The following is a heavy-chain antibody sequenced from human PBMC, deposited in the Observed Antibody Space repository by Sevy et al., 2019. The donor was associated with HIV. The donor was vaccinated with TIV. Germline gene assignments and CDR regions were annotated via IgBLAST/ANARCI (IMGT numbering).Heavy chain of an antibody. CDR2: ISAYNGNT. D-gene: IGHD3-22*01. Sequence: ASVKVSCKASGYTFTSYGISWVRQAPGQGLEWMGWISAYNGNTNYAQKLQGRVTMTTDTSTGTAYMELRSLRSDDTAVYYCARLGADSSGYYSDYYYYGMDVWGQGTTVTVSS. J-gene: IGHJ6*02. CDR1: GYTFTSYG. V-gene: IGHV1-18*01. CDR3: ARLGADSSGYYSDYYYYGMDV.